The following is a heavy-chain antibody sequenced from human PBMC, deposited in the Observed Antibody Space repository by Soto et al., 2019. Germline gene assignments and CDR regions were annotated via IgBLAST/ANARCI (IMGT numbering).Heavy chain of an antibody. Sequence: EVPLVESGGGLVQPGGSLRLSCAVSGFTVSSDYMSWVRQAPGKGLEWVSVIYIGGGTSYADSVKGRFTISRHNSKNTLYLQMNSLRAEDTAVYYCARVATWLAHVFDIWGQGTMVAVSS. CDR3: ARVATWLAHVFDI. CDR1: GFTVSSDY. CDR2: IYIGGGT. D-gene: IGHD6-19*01. V-gene: IGHV3-53*04. J-gene: IGHJ3*02.